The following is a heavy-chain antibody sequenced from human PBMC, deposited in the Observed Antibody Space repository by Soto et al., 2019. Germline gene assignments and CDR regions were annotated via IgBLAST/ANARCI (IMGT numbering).Heavy chain of an antibody. J-gene: IGHJ4*02. D-gene: IGHD6-19*01. CDR3: ARTLAVAGTAPVGY. V-gene: IGHV4-4*02. CDR1: GGSISSSNW. CDR2: IYHSGST. Sequence: SETLSLTCAVSGGSISSSNWWSWVRQPPGKGLEWIGEIYHSGSTNYNPSLKSRVTISVDKSKNQFSLKLSSVTAADTAVYYCARTLAVAGTAPVGYWGQGTLVTVSS.